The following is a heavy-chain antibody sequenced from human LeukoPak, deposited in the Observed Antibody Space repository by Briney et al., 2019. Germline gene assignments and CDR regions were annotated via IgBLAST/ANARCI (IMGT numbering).Heavy chain of an antibody. J-gene: IGHJ4*02. Sequence: GGSLRLSCAASGFTFSSYWMHWVRQAPGKGLVWVSRINSDGSSTSYADSVKGRFTISRDNAKNTLYLQMNSLRAEDTAVYFCVRNLRYCSDGVCSPWGQGTLVTVSS. CDR3: VRNLRYCSDGVCSP. CDR1: GFTFSSYW. CDR2: INSDGSST. D-gene: IGHD2-8*01. V-gene: IGHV3-74*01.